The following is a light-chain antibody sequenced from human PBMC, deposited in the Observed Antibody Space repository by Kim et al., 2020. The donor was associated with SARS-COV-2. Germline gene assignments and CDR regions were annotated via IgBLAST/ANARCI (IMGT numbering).Light chain of an antibody. CDR1: SSEVGYYKS. J-gene: IGLJ1*01. V-gene: IGLV2-14*01. Sequence: QSVTISGTGTSSEVGYYKSVSWYQQHTGKAPKLIIYDVSERASGVSNRFSGSQSGNTASLTISGLRAEDESDYYCSSHTTSSTYVFGSGTKVTVL. CDR3: SSHTTSSTYV. CDR2: DVS.